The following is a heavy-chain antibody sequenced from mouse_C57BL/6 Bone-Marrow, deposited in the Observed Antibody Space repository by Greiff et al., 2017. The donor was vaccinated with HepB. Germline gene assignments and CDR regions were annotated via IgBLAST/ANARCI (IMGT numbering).Heavy chain of an antibody. CDR2: IDPENGDT. CDR1: GFNIKDDY. CDR3: TTSRAWFAY. Sequence: VQLQHSGAELVRPGASVKLSCTASGFNIKDDYMHWVKQRPEQGLEWIGWIDPENGDTEYASKFQGKATITADTSSNTAYLQLSSLTSEDTAVYYCTTSRAWFAYWGQGTLVTVSA. J-gene: IGHJ3*01. V-gene: IGHV14-4*01.